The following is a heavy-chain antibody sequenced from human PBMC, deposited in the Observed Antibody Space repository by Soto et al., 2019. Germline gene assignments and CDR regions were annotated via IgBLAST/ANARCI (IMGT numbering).Heavy chain of an antibody. V-gene: IGHV1-18*01. D-gene: IGHD1-1*01. Sequence: QVHLVQSGAEVKKPGASVKVSCQGSGYAFTTYGITWVRQAPGQGLEWMGWISAHNGNTNYAQKRQGRVTVTRDTSTSTAYMEIRSLRYDDTAVYYCARGRYGDYWGQGALVTVSS. J-gene: IGHJ4*02. CDR1: GYAFTTYG. CDR3: ARGRYGDY. CDR2: ISAHNGNT.